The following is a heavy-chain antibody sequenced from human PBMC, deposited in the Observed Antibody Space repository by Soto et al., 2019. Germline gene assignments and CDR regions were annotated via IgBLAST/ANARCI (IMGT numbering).Heavy chain of an antibody. D-gene: IGHD6-13*01. CDR3: ARRYSSSFDF. V-gene: IGHV4-59*08. J-gene: IGHJ4*02. CDR2: IYYSGST. Sequence: LSLTCTVSGGSISSYYWSWIRQPPGKGLEWIGYIYYSGSTNYNPSLKSRVTISVDTSKNQFSLELSSVTAADTAVYYCARRYSSSFDFWGQGTLVTVSS. CDR1: GGSISSYY.